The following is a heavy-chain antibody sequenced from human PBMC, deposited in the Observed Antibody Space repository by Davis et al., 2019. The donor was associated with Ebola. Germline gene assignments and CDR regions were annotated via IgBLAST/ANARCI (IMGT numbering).Heavy chain of an antibody. CDR2: IRSKANSYAT. V-gene: IGHV3-73*01. Sequence: GESLEISCAASGFTFSGSAMHWVRQASGKGLEWVGRIRSKANSYATAYAASVKGRFTISRDDSKNTAYLQMNSLKTEDTAVYYCTTGIAAAGTPGKSGRWGQGTLVTVSS. CDR3: TTGIAAAGTPGKSGR. CDR1: GFTFSGSA. D-gene: IGHD6-13*01. J-gene: IGHJ4*02.